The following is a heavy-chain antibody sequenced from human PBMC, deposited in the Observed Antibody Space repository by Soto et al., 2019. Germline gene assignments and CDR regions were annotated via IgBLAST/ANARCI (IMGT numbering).Heavy chain of an antibody. D-gene: IGHD3-22*01. CDR2: ISYDGSNK. Sequence: PVGSLRLSCAASGFTFSSYAMHWVRQAPGKGLEWVAVISYDGSNKYYADSVKGRFTISRDNSKNTLYLQMNSLRAEDTAVYYCARSYYYDSSGYYLGDAFDIWGQGTMVTVSS. J-gene: IGHJ3*02. V-gene: IGHV3-30-3*01. CDR1: GFTFSSYA. CDR3: ARSYYYDSSGYYLGDAFDI.